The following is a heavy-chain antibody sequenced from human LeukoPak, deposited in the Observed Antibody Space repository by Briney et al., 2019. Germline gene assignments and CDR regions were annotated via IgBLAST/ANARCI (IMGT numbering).Heavy chain of an antibody. D-gene: IGHD4-11*01. CDR1: SGSISSSNFY. Sequence: PSETLSLTCTVSSGSISSSNFYWGWFRQPPGKGLEWIGTIFYSGSTYYNPSLKSRVTISVDTSKNQLSLKLSSVTAADTAVYYCAKALQFAVDYWGQGTLVTVSS. V-gene: IGHV4-39*01. J-gene: IGHJ4*02. CDR3: AKALQFAVDY. CDR2: IFYSGST.